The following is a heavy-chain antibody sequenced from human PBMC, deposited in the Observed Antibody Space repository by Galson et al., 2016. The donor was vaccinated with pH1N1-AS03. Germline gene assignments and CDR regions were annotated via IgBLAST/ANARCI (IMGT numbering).Heavy chain of an antibody. CDR3: ARDRHYYDYIWGTYRYDWYFDL. Sequence: SLRLSCAASGFTFSSHGMHWVRQTPVKGLEWVAVIWHDGSEKYYADSVKGRFTISRDNSKNTLYLQMNSLRAEDTAVYYCARDRHYYDYIWGTYRYDWYFDLWGRGTLVTVSS. CDR1: GFTFSSHG. CDR2: IWHDGSEK. J-gene: IGHJ2*01. D-gene: IGHD3-16*02. V-gene: IGHV3-33*01.